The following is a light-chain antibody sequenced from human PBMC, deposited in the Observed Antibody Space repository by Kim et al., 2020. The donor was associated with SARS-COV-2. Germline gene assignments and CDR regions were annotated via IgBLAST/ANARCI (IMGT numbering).Light chain of an antibody. Sequence: QSALTQPASVSGSPGQSITISCTGTSSDVGGYNYVSWYQHHPGKAPKLMFYSVSHRPSGLSNRSSGSTSGNTASRTISGLQAEDEADYCCSSYTSSSTGVFGGGTQLTVL. CDR1: SSDVGGYNY. V-gene: IGLV2-14*03. CDR2: SVS. CDR3: SSYTSSSTGV. J-gene: IGLJ2*01.